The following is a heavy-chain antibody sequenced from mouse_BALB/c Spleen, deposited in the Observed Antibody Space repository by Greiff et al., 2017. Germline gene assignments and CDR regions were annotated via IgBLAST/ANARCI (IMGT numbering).Heavy chain of an antibody. CDR3: TNWDAY. D-gene: IGHD4-1*01. CDR2: IRLKSNNYAT. J-gene: IGHJ3*01. Sequence: EVQGVESGGGLVQPGGSMKLSCVASGFTFSNYWMNWVRQSPEKGLEWVAEIRLKSNNYATHYAESVKGRFTISRDDSKSSVYLQMNNLRAEDTGIYYCTNWDAYWGQGTLVTVSA. V-gene: IGHV6-6*02. CDR1: GFTFSNYW.